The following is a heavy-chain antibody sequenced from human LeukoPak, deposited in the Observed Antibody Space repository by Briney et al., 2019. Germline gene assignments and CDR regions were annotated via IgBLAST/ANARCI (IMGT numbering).Heavy chain of an antibody. CDR3: ARGATTFY. D-gene: IGHD1-26*01. Sequence: GGSLRLSCAASGFTFSNYAMSWVRQAPGKGLEWVSVITSGGITYDADSVKGRFTISRDNSRNTLNLQMNSLRAEDTAVYYCARGATTFYWGQGTLVTVSS. J-gene: IGHJ4*02. V-gene: IGHV3-23*01. CDR1: GFTFSNYA. CDR2: ITSGGIT.